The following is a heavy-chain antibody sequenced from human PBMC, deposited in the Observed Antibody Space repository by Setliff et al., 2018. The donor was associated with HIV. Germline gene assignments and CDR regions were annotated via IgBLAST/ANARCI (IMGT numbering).Heavy chain of an antibody. Sequence: SETLSLTCTVSGVSTSSASYYWGWIRQPPGKGLEWIGMIYSSGSTYYNPSLKSRVTLSVDTSKKQFCLKLSSVTAADTAVYYCARARGANWSYYYYMDIWGKGTSVTVSS. CDR3: ARARGANWSYYYYMDI. J-gene: IGHJ6*03. V-gene: IGHV4-39*07. CDR2: IYSSGST. CDR1: GVSTSSASYY. D-gene: IGHD1-1*01.